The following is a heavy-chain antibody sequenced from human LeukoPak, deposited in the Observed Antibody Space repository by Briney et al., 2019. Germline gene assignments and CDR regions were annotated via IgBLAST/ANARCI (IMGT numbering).Heavy chain of an antibody. J-gene: IGHJ4*02. CDR2: ISWNSGTI. D-gene: IGHD6-13*01. Sequence: GGPLRLSCAASGFTFDDYAMHWVRQAPGKGLEWVSGISWNSGTIGYAGSVQGRFTISRDNAKNSLYLQMNSLRAEDTAVYYCVRDEGSSSWPRDYWGQGTLVTVSS. CDR1: GFTFDDYA. V-gene: IGHV3-9*01. CDR3: VRDEGSSSWPRDY.